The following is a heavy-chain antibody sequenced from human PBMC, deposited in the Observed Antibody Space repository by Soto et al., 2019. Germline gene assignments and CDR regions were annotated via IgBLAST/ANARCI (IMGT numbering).Heavy chain of an antibody. D-gene: IGHD6-13*01. J-gene: IGHJ6*02. V-gene: IGHV3-23*01. CDR3: VKGQSSSWSQTGGMDV. Sequence: EVQLLESGGGLIQPGGSLRLSCAASGFTFSSYAMTWVRQAPGKGLEWVSAISGSDAGTYYADSVKGRFTISRDNSKNTLDLQMNSLRGEDTGVYYCVKGQSSSWSQTGGMDVWGQGTTVTVSS. CDR1: GFTFSSYA. CDR2: ISGSDAGT.